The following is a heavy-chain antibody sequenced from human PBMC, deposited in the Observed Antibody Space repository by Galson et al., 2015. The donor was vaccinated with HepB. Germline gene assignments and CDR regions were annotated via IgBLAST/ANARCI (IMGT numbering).Heavy chain of an antibody. V-gene: IGHV1-2*04. Sequence: SVKVSCKASGYTFTGYYMHWVRQAPGQGPEWMGWINPNSGGTNYAQKFQGWVTMTRDTSISTAYMELSRLRSDDTAVYYCARAVEAAAGNFFYYYYGMDVWGQGTTVTVSS. CDR1: GYTFTGYY. J-gene: IGHJ6*02. D-gene: IGHD6-13*01. CDR3: ARAVEAAAGNFFYYYYGMDV. CDR2: INPNSGGT.